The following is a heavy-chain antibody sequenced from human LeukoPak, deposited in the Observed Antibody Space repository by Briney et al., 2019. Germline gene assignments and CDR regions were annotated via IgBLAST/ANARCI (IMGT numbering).Heavy chain of an antibody. D-gene: IGHD3-22*01. J-gene: IGHJ4*02. V-gene: IGHV1-24*01. CDR3: WRSSGIWGEFDY. CDR1: GYTHTELS. Sequence: ASVKVSCKVSGYTHTELSIHWVRQPPGKGIEWMGGFDPKDGETIYEQKFQGRVTMTEDTGTDTAYMGDSSGRAEDTALYYCWRSSGIWGEFDYWGQGTLVTVSS. CDR2: FDPKDGET.